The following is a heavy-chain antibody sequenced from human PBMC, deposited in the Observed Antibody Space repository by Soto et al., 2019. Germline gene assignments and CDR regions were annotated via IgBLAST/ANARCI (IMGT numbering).Heavy chain of an antibody. Sequence: GGPPKISCKRAGYGFPSNGIGWAFQTTGPGVEWMGIIYPGDSDTRYSPSFQGQVTISDDKSIRTAYLQWSSLKASETAMYDWARWGAAAGFGHSFDGMEVWG. CDR2: IYPGDSDT. CDR1: GYGFPSNG. V-gene: IGHV5-51*01. D-gene: IGHD6-13*01. CDR3: ARWGAAAGFGHSFDGMEV. J-gene: IGHJ6*01.